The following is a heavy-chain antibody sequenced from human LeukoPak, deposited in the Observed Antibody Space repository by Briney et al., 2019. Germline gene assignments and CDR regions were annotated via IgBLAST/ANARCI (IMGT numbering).Heavy chain of an antibody. CDR2: IASDQTT. J-gene: IGHJ6*03. CDR1: GFTVSNYE. D-gene: IGHD6-19*01. Sequence: GRSLRLSCAASGFTVSNYEMNWVRQAPGKGLEWVSFIASDQTTYYADSVKGRFTLSRDNGKNSLYLQMNSLRAEDTAVYYCATSLSGWGTYHYMDVWGKGTTVTISS. CDR3: ATSLSGWGTYHYMDV. V-gene: IGHV3-48*03.